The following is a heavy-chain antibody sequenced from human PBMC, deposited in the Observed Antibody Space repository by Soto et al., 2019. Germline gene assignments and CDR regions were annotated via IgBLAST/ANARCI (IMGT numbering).Heavy chain of an antibody. D-gene: IGHD4-17*01. J-gene: IGHJ6*02. Sequence: ASVKVSCKASGYTFTSYGISWVRQAPGQRLEWMGWISAYNGNTNYAQKLQGRVTMTTDTSTSTAYMELRSLRSDDTAVYYCARRKKLYGDYLYYGMDVSGQGTTVTVS. CDR3: ARRKKLYGDYLYYGMDV. V-gene: IGHV1-18*01. CDR2: ISAYNGNT. CDR1: GYTFTSYG.